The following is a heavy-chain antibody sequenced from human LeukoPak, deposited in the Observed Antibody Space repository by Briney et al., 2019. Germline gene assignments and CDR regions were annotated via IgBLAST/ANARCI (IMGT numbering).Heavy chain of an antibody. CDR3: ARPPWIQQSSDF. Sequence: GASVKVSCKASGYSFTTFAMNWVRQAPGQGLEWMGWINTNTGNPTYAQDFTGRFVFSLDTSVTTTFLEISSLKAEDTAIYYCARPPWIQQSSDFWGQGTLVTVSS. CDR1: GYSFTTFA. J-gene: IGHJ4*02. V-gene: IGHV7-4-1*02. CDR2: INTNTGNP. D-gene: IGHD5-18*01.